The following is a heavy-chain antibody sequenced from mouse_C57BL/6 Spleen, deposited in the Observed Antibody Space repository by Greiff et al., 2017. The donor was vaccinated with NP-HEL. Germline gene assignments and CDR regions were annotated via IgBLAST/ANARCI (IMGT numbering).Heavy chain of an antibody. J-gene: IGHJ3*01. CDR3: ARHRATGEAWFAY. D-gene: IGHD3-1*01. CDR1: GFTFSSYT. CDR2: ISGGGGNT. Sequence: EVKLVESGGGLVKPGGSLKLSCAASGFTFSSYTMSWVRQTPEKRLEWVATISGGGGNTYYPDSVKGRFTISRDNAKNTLYLQMSSLRSEDTALYYCARHRATGEAWFAYWGQGTLVTVSA. V-gene: IGHV5-9*01.